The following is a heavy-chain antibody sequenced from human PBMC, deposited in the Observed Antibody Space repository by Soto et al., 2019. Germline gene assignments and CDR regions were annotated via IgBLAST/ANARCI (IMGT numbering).Heavy chain of an antibody. Sequence: QVQLQESGPGLVKSSQTLSLTCTVSGGSISSDGNYWSWIRQHPGKGLEWIGYIYYSGSTHYNPSLKSRVTTSVDTSKTQFSLKLNSVTASDTAVYYCARARMVLGIIYYYGMDVWGQGTTVTVSS. CDR3: ARARMVLGIIYYYGMDV. J-gene: IGHJ6*02. D-gene: IGHD3-10*01. V-gene: IGHV4-31*03. CDR2: IYYSGST. CDR1: GGSISSDGNY.